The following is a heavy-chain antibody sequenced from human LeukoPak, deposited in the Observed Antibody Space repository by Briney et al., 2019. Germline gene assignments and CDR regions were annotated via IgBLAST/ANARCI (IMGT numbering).Heavy chain of an antibody. CDR3: ARDSSGWGAGWFDP. Sequence: ASVKVSCKASGYTFTSYGISWVRQAPGQGLEWMGWISAYNGNTNYAQKLQGRVTMTTDTSTSTAYMELRSLGSDDTAVYYCARDSSGWGAGWFDPWGQGTLVTVSS. D-gene: IGHD6-19*01. CDR1: GYTFTSYG. V-gene: IGHV1-18*01. CDR2: ISAYNGNT. J-gene: IGHJ5*02.